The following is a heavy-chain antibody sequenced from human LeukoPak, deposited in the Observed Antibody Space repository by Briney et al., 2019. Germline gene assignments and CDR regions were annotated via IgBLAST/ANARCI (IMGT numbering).Heavy chain of an antibody. V-gene: IGHV5-51*01. D-gene: IGHD5-18*01. J-gene: IGHJ4*02. CDR2: IYPGDSDT. CDR3: ARLLPFGYSDGPGFDY. Sequence: GESLKISCKGSGYSFTSYWIGWVRQMPGKGLEWMGIIYPGDSDTRYSPSFQGQVTISADRSISTAYLQWSSLKASDTAMYYCARLLPFGYSDGPGFDYWGQGTLVTVSS. CDR1: GYSFTSYW.